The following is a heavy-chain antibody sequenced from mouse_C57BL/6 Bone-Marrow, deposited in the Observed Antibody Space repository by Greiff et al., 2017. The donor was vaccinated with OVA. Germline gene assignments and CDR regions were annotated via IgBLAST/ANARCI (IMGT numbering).Heavy chain of an antibody. CDR2: IFPGSGST. Sequence: VQLQQSGPELVKPGASVKISCKASGYTFTDYYINWVKQRPGQGLEWIGWIFPGSGSTYYNEKFKGKATLTVATSSSTADMLLSSLNSEDAAVYFCARCATVFDYWGKGTTLTVSS. CDR3: ARCATVFDY. D-gene: IGHD1-1*01. V-gene: IGHV1-75*01. J-gene: IGHJ2*01. CDR1: GYTFTDYY.